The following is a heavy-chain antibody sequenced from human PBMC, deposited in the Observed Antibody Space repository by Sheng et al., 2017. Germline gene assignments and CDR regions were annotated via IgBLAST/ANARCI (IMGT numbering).Heavy chain of an antibody. CDR1: GFTFSSYE. V-gene: IGHV3-48*03. J-gene: IGHJ6*02. CDR2: ISSSGSTI. CDR3: ARYCSSTSCYEIVDYYYYGMDV. D-gene: IGHD2-2*01. Sequence: EVQLVESGGGLVQPGGSLRLSCAASGFTFSSYEMNWVRQAPGKGLEWVSYISSSGSTIYYADSVKGRFTISRDNAKNSLYLQMNSLRAEDTAVYYCARYCSSTSCYEIVDYYYYGMDVWGQGTTVTVSS.